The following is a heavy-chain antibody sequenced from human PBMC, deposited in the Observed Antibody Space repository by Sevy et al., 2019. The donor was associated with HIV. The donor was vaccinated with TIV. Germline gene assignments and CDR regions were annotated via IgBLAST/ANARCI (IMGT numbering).Heavy chain of an antibody. Sequence: GGSLRLSCAASGFTFSSYGMHWVRQAPGKGLEWVAVISYDGSNKYYGDSVKGRFTISRDNSKNTLYLQMNSLRAEDTAVYYCAKDRAYYGSGSYVADAFDIWGQGTMVTVSS. CDR3: AKDRAYYGSGSYVADAFDI. J-gene: IGHJ3*02. D-gene: IGHD3-10*01. CDR2: ISYDGSNK. V-gene: IGHV3-30*18. CDR1: GFTFSSYG.